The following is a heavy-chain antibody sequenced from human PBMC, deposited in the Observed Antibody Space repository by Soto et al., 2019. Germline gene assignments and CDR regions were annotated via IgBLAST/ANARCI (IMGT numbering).Heavy chain of an antibody. Sequence: GASVKVSCKASGYTFTSYDIIWVRQATGQGLEWMGWMNPSTGNTDNAQKFQGRLTMTRNTSISTAYMELSSLRFEDTALYYCARGRIVVAGGFDPWGQGTLVTVSS. D-gene: IGHD6-19*01. CDR1: GYTFTSYD. J-gene: IGHJ5*02. CDR3: ARGRIVVAGGFDP. CDR2: MNPSTGNT. V-gene: IGHV1-8*01.